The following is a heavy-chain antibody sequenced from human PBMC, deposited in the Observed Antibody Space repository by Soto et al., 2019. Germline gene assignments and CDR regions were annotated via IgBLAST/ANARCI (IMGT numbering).Heavy chain of an antibody. D-gene: IGHD3-16*01. J-gene: IGHJ4*02. CDR1: GYSFISYW. CDR2: IYPGDSDT. CDR3: ARAPLGVNRYFDY. V-gene: IGHV5-51*01. Sequence: PGESLKISCKGSGYSFISYWIGWVRQMPGKGLEFMGTIYPGDSDTRYSPSFQGQVTISADKSISTAYLQWSSLKASDTAMYYCARAPLGVNRYFDYWGRGTLVTVSS.